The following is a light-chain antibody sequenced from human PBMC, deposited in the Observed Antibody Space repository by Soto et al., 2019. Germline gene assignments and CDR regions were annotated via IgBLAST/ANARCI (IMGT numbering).Light chain of an antibody. J-gene: IGLJ3*02. V-gene: IGLV6-57*03. Sequence: NFMLTQPHSVSESPGRTVTISCTRSSGSIASSYVQWHQQRPGSAPTNVLYDNNQRPSGVPDRFSGSIDSSSNSASLTISGLKTEDEADYYCQSYDSSNRVFGGGTKLTVL. CDR1: SGSIASSY. CDR2: DNN. CDR3: QSYDSSNRV.